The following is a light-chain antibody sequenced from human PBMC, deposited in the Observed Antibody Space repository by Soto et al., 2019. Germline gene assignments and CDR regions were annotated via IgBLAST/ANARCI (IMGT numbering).Light chain of an antibody. V-gene: IGKV1-39*01. Sequence: DIQMAQSPSSLSASVGDRVTITCRASQPINLYLNWYQQKPGRAPKLLIYAASTLQGGVPSRFSGGGSGTDFTLTISSLHPEDFATYYCQQSARTPFTFGPGTKVEIK. J-gene: IGKJ3*01. CDR2: AAS. CDR1: QPINLY. CDR3: QQSARTPFT.